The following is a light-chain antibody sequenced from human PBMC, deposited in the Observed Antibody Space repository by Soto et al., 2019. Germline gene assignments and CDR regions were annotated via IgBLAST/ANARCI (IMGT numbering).Light chain of an antibody. CDR3: QQYGSSRF. V-gene: IGKV3-20*01. CDR2: GAS. CDR1: QSVSSSY. J-gene: IGKJ5*01. Sequence: EIVLTQSPATLSLSPGERATLPCRASQSVSSSYLAWYQQKPGQAPRLLIYGASSRATGIPDRFSGSGSGTDFTLTISRLEPEDFAVYYCQQYGSSRFFGQGTRLEIK.